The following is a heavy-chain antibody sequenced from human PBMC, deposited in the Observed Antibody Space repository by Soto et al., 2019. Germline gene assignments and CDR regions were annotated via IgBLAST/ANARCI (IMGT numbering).Heavy chain of an antibody. Sequence: EVQLLESGGGLVQPGGSLRLSCAASGFTFSSYAMSWVRQAPGKGLEWVSAISGSGGSTYYADSVKGRFTISRDNSKNPLYLQMNSLRAEDTAVYYCAKNVEMANTLGGAFDIWGQGTMVTVSS. CDR1: GFTFSSYA. CDR3: AKNVEMANTLGGAFDI. CDR2: ISGSGGST. J-gene: IGHJ3*02. V-gene: IGHV3-23*01. D-gene: IGHD3-10*01.